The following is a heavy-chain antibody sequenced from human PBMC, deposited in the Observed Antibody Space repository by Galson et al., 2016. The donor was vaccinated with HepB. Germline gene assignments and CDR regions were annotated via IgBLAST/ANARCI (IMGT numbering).Heavy chain of an antibody. CDR2: IFYSGSA. J-gene: IGHJ4*02. D-gene: IGHD5-12*01. Sequence: SETLSLTCTVSGGSVSSGSYYWSWIRQPPGKGLQWIGYIFYSGSANYNPSLYNPSLESRVTISMGTSKKQFSLKLTSVTAADTALYYCARGIANSGYDWGPYFDYWGQGTLVTVSS. V-gene: IGHV4-61*01. CDR1: GGSVSSGSYY. CDR3: ARGIANSGYDWGPYFDY.